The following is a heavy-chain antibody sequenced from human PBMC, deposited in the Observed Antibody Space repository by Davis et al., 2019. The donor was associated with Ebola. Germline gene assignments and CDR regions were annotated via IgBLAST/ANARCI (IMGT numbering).Heavy chain of an antibody. D-gene: IGHD3-3*01. CDR1: GFTFSSYW. J-gene: IGHJ6*04. Sequence: GESLKISCAASGFTFSSYWMTWVRQAPGKGLEWVANIKQDGSAKYYVDSVKGRFTISRDNVKKSLYLQMNSLRAEDTAVYYCAKSGLSFGVVKYHYGMDVWGKGTTVTVSS. CDR2: IKQDGSAK. CDR3: AKSGLSFGVVKYHYGMDV. V-gene: IGHV3-7*03.